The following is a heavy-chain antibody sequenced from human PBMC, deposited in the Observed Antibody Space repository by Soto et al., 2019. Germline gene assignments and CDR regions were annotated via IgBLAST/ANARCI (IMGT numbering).Heavy chain of an antibody. CDR2: ISSSSSYI. V-gene: IGHV3-21*01. Sequence: EVQLVESGGGLVKPGGSLRLSCAASGFTFSIYSMNWVRQAPGKGLEWVSSISSSSSYIYYADSVKGRFTISRDKAKHSLSLQLNSLRAEDTGVYYCVRYWSDGSCYSAFDIWFQGTMVTVSS. D-gene: IGHD2-15*01. CDR1: GFTFSIYS. J-gene: IGHJ3*02. CDR3: VRYWSDGSCYSAFDI.